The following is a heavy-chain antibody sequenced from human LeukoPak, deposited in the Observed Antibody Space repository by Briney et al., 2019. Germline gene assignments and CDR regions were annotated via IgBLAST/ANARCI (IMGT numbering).Heavy chain of an antibody. CDR2: IKQDGSEK. V-gene: IGHV3-7*01. J-gene: IGHJ6*03. Sequence: AGGSLRLSCAASGFTFSSYWMSWVRQAPGKGLEWVANIKQDGSEKYYVDSVKGRFTISRDNAKNSLYLQMNSLRAEDTAVYYCARDQWLAHYYYMDVWGKGTTVTVSS. D-gene: IGHD6-19*01. CDR3: ARDQWLAHYYYMDV. CDR1: GFTFSSYW.